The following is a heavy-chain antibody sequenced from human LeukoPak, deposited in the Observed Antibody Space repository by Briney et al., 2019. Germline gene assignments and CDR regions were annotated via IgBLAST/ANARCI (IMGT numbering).Heavy chain of an antibody. CDR3: ARGRTIIADYCSSTSCSHRRWFDP. V-gene: IGHV4-34*01. CDR1: GGSFSGYY. CDR2: INHSGST. J-gene: IGHJ5*02. D-gene: IGHD2-2*01. Sequence: SETLSLTCAVYGGSFSGYYWSWIRQPPGKGLEWIGEINHSGSTSYNPSLKSRVTISVDTSKNQFSLKLSSVTAADTAVYYCARGRTIIADYCSSTSCSHRRWFDPWGQGTLVTVSS.